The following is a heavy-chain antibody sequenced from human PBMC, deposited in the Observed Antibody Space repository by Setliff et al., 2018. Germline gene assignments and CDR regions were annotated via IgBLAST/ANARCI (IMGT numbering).Heavy chain of an antibody. CDR3: ARDVFAFRTGQAGP. V-gene: IGHV3-7*01. D-gene: IGHD3-9*01. CDR1: GFTFSSLW. J-gene: IGHJ5*02. Sequence: LRPSCSASGFTFSSLWMAWVRQAPGKGLEWVANINQGGSDQFYVESVKGRFTISKDNAKNSLYLQMNSLRVEDTAVYYCARDVFAFRTGQAGPWGQGTLVTVSS. CDR2: INQGGSDQ.